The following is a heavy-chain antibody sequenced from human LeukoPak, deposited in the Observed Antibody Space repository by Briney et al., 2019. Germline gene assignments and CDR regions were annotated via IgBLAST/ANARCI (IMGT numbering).Heavy chain of an antibody. J-gene: IGHJ6*03. CDR1: GGSISTYY. CDR2: IHYSGST. Sequence: SETLSLTCTVSGGSISTYYWSWIRQSPGKGLEWIGFIHYSGSTNYNPSLKSRVTISVDTSKNQFSLKLSSVTAADTAVYYCARIGQNMVRGVITNYSYYYMDVWGKGTTVTVSS. V-gene: IGHV4-59*12. CDR3: ARIGQNMVRGVITNYSYYYMDV. D-gene: IGHD3-10*01.